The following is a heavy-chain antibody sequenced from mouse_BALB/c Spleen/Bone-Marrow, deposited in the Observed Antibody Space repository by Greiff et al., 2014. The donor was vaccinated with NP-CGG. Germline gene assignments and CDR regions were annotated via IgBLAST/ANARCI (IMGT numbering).Heavy chain of an antibody. CDR1: GYSLTSYY. V-gene: IGHV1-66*01. D-gene: IGHD1-1*01. Sequence: QVQLQQSGPELVKPGASVKISCKASGYSLTSYYIHWVKQRPGQGLEWIGWIFPRNGSTKYNEKFKGKATLTADTSSSTAYMQLSSLTSEDSAVCFCARRDYYGSTYGFDYWGQGTTLTVSS. J-gene: IGHJ2*01. CDR2: IFPRNGST. CDR3: ARRDYYGSTYGFDY.